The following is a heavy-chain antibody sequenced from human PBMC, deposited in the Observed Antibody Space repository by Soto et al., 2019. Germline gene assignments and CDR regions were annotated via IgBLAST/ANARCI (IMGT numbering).Heavy chain of an antibody. CDR1: GGSISSGGYY. Sequence: PSETLSLTCTVSGGSISSGGYYWSWIRQHPGKGLEWIGYIYYSGSTYYNPSLKSRVTISVDTSKNQFSLKLSSVTAADTAVYYCARAPDYGDYWYFDLWGCGTLVTVSS. CDR3: ARAPDYGDYWYFDL. D-gene: IGHD4-17*01. V-gene: IGHV4-31*03. J-gene: IGHJ2*01. CDR2: IYYSGST.